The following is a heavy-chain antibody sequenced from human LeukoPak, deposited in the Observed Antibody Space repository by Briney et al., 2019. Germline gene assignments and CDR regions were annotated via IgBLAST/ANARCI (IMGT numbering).Heavy chain of an antibody. CDR2: ISSTSSSI. J-gene: IGHJ4*02. CDR3: AREAAAAGKGLDY. Sequence: PGGSLRLSCVAYGFAFSSYSMNWVRQAPGQGLEWLSYISSTSSSIHYADSVQGRFTISRDIAKNSLYLQMNSLRAGDTAVYYCAREAAAAGKGLDYWGQGTLVTVSS. V-gene: IGHV3-48*01. CDR1: GFAFSSYS. D-gene: IGHD6-13*01.